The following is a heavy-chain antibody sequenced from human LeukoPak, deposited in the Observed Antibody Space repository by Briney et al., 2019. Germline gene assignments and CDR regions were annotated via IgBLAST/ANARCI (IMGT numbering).Heavy chain of an antibody. V-gene: IGHV3-7*01. J-gene: IGHJ4*02. CDR2: IKQDGSAK. Sequence: GGSLRLSCAASGFTFSIFWMSWVRQAPGKGLEWVANIKQDGSAKYYVDSVKGRFTISRDNARNSLYLEMNNLRAEDTAIYYCATSYDSSGNNWGQGTLITVSS. CDR1: GFTFSIFW. D-gene: IGHD3-22*01. CDR3: ATSYDSSGNN.